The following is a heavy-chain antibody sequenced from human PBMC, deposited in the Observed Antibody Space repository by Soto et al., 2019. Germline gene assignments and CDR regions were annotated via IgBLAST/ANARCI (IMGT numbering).Heavy chain of an antibody. CDR1: GGSISSYY. D-gene: IGHD3-10*01. Sequence: SETLSLTCTVSGGSISSYYWSWIRQPPGKGLEWIGYIYYSGSTNYNPSLKSRVTISVDTSKNQFSLKLSSVTAADTAVYYCARDLRAMVRGVTYYYYGMDVWGQGTTVTAP. J-gene: IGHJ6*02. CDR2: IYYSGST. V-gene: IGHV4-59*01. CDR3: ARDLRAMVRGVTYYYYGMDV.